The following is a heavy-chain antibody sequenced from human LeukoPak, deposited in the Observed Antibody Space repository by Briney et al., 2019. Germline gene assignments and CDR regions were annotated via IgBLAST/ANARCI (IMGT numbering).Heavy chain of an antibody. Sequence: ATVKISCKVSGYTFTDYYMHWVQQAPGQGLEWMGRINPNSGGTNYAQKFQGRVTMTRDTSISTAYMELSRLRSDDTAVYYCARQENDYFDYWGQGTLVTVSS. J-gene: IGHJ4*02. CDR2: INPNSGGT. CDR3: ARQENDYFDY. V-gene: IGHV1-2*06. CDR1: GYTFTDYY.